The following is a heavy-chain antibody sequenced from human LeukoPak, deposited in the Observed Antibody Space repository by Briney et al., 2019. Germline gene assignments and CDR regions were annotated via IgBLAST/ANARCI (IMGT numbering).Heavy chain of an antibody. CDR1: GYTFTDYY. Sequence: ASVKVSCKASGYTFTDYYMHWMRQAPGQGLEWMGWIDPNSGGTNYAQKFQGRVTMTRDTSISTAYMELSRLRSDDTALYYCAKGSRTDYDTNGYYDYFDYWGQGTPVTVSS. CDR3: AKGSRTDYDTNGYYDYFDY. D-gene: IGHD3-22*01. CDR2: IDPNSGGT. V-gene: IGHV1-2*02. J-gene: IGHJ4*02.